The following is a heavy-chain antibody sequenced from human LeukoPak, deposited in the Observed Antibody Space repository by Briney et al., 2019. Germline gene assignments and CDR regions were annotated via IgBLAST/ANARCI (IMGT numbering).Heavy chain of an antibody. J-gene: IGHJ6*02. CDR3: TKDYCGKFCSAV. CDR2: ITNSGGST. D-gene: IGHD3-9*01. V-gene: IGHV3-23*01. CDR1: GFTVSTNY. Sequence: GSLRLSCAASGFTVSTNYISWVRQAPGKGLEWVSTITNSGGSTYYVDSVKGRFTISRDNSKNTLYLQMNSLRAEDTAKYYCTKDYCGKFCSAVWGQGTTVTVSS.